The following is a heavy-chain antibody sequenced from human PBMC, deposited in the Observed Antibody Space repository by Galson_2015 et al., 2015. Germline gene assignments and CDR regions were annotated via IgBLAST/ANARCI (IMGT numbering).Heavy chain of an antibody. CDR3: ARGGSYRYFDL. CDR2: TSHDDNNK. Sequence: SLRLSCAASGFTFSNYAMHWVRQAPGKGLEWVAVTSHDDNNKYYADSVKGRFTISRDNSKNTLYLQMNSLRIEDTAVYSCARGGSYRYFDLWGRGTLVTVSS. J-gene: IGHJ2*01. CDR1: GFTFSNYA. V-gene: IGHV3-30-3*01. D-gene: IGHD5-18*01.